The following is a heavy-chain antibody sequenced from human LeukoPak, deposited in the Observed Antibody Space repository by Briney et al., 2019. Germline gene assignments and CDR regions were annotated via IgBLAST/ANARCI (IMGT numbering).Heavy chain of an antibody. J-gene: IGHJ4*02. CDR2: IIPIFGTA. CDR1: GGTFSSYA. D-gene: IGHD4-17*01. CDR3: ARGWGYGVPRAPFLFDY. Sequence: ASVKVSCKASGGTFSSYAISWVRQAPGQGLEWMGRIIPIFGTANYAQKFQGRVTITTDESTSTAYMELSSLRSEDTAVYYCARGWGYGVPRAPFLFDYWGQGTLVTVSS. V-gene: IGHV1-69*05.